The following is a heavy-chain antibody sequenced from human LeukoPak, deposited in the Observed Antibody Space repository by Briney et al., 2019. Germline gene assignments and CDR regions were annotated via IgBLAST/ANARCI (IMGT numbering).Heavy chain of an antibody. CDR1: GFTFSSYG. CDR2: ISSSSSYI. J-gene: IGHJ4*02. Sequence: PGGSLRLSCAASGFTFSSYGMHWVRQAPGKGLEWVSSISSSSSYIYYADSVKGRFTISRDNAKNSLFLQMNSLRAEDTAVYYCASMLLGGSGWYNYWGQGTLVTVSS. V-gene: IGHV3-21*01. D-gene: IGHD6-19*01. CDR3: ASMLLGGSGWYNY.